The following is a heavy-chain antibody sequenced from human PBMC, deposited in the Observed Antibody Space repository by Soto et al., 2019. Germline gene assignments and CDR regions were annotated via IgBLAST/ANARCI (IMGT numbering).Heavy chain of an antibody. J-gene: IGHJ4*02. CDR3: ARGRHFWSGYYNFDY. D-gene: IGHD3-3*02. CDR1: GGSFSGYY. Sequence: SETLSLTCAVYGGSFSGYYWSWIRQPPGKGLEWIGEINHSGSTNYNPSLKSRVTISVDTSKNQFSLKLSSVTAADTAVYYCARGRHFWSGYYNFDYWGQGTLVTVS. CDR2: INHSGST. V-gene: IGHV4-34*01.